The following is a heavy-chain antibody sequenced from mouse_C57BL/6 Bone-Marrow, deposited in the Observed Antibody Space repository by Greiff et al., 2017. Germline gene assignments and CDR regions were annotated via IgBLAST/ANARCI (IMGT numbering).Heavy chain of an antibody. CDR3: ARDGYSYAMDY. D-gene: IGHD2-3*01. CDR1: GFSLTSYG. CDR2: IWSDGST. Sequence: VMLVESGPGLVAPSQCLSITCTASGFSLTSYGVHWVRQTPGKGLEWLVVIWSDGSTTYNSALKSRLSISKDNSKSQVFLKMSSLQTDDTAMYYCARDGYSYAMDYWGQGTSVTVSS. J-gene: IGHJ4*01. V-gene: IGHV2-6*03.